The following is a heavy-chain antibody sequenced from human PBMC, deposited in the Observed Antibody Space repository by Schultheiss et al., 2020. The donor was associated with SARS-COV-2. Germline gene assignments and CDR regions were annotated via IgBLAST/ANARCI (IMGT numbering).Heavy chain of an antibody. D-gene: IGHD3-10*01. J-gene: IGHJ4*02. CDR3: ARGDYNFGSGFYYDY. CDR1: GGSISSSSYY. CDR2: IYYSGST. V-gene: IGHV4-61*01. Sequence: SQTLSLTCTVSGGSISSSSYYWSWIRQPPGKGLEWIGYIYYSGSTNYNPSLESRVTISLDTSRKQFSLKMKSVTAADTAMYYCARGDYNFGSGFYYDYWGQGSLVTVSS.